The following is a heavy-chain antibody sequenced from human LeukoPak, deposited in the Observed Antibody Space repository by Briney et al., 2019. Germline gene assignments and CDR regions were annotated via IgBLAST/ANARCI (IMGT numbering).Heavy chain of an antibody. V-gene: IGHV3-23*01. D-gene: IGHD3-16*01. J-gene: IGHJ4*02. CDR3: AKVPVARYVFPGDFDS. Sequence: GGSLRLSCAASGFTFSSYAMSWVRQAPGKGLEWVSAISGSGGSTYYADSVKGRFTISRDNSKNTLYLQMNSLRAEDTAVYYCAKVPVARYVFPGDFDSWGQGTLVTVSS. CDR1: GFTFSSYA. CDR2: ISGSGGST.